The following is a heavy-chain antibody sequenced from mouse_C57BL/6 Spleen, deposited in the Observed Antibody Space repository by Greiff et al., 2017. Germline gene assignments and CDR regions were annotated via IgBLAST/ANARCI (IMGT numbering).Heavy chain of an antibody. CDR2: IWRGGST. CDR1: GFSLTSYG. D-gene: IGHD1-1*01. CDR3: AKNGRTDYGPHYAMDY. Sequence: VQLQQSGPGLVQPSQSLSITCTVSGFSLTSYGVHWVRQSPGKGLEWLGVIWRGGSTDSNAAFMSRLSITKDNSKSQVFFKMNSLQADDTAIYYCAKNGRTDYGPHYAMDYWGQGTSVTVSS. J-gene: IGHJ4*01. V-gene: IGHV2-5*01.